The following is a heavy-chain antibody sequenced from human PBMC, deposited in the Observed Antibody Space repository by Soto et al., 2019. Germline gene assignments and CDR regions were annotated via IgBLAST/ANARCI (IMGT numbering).Heavy chain of an antibody. V-gene: IGHV3-48*03. CDR2: ISSSGSTI. D-gene: IGHD3-9*01. J-gene: IGHJ6*02. CDR3: ERSTYYDILTGSYYYYAMDV. CDR1: GFTFSRYE. Sequence: PGGSLRLSCAASGFTFSRYEMNWVRQAPGKGLEWVSYISSSGSTIYYADSVKGRFTISREHSNNTLYLHMNNLRAEDTAVYYCERSTYYDILTGSYYYYAMDVWGQGTTVTVSS.